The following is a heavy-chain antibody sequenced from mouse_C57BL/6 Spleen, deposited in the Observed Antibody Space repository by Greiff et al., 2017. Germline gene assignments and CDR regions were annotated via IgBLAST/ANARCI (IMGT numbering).Heavy chain of an antibody. J-gene: IGHJ4*01. V-gene: IGHV1-61*01. D-gene: IGHD3-2*02. CDR2: IYPSDSAT. Sequence: QVKLQQPGAALVRPGFSVKLSCKASGYTFTDYWMDWVQQRPGQGLEWIGNIYPSDSATHYNQKFKDKATLTVDKSSSTAYMQLSSLTLEYAAVYYCSRSGSHYGMDYWGQGTSVTVSS. CDR3: SRSGSHYGMDY. CDR1: GYTFTDYW.